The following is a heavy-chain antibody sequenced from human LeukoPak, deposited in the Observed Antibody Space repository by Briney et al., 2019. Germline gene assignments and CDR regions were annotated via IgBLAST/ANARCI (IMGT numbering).Heavy chain of an antibody. CDR3: AKHRFESGGYHSTD. J-gene: IGHJ4*02. Sequence: TGGSLRLSCAASGFTFSSYAMSWVRQAPGKGLEWVSAISDSGGSTYYADSVKGRFTISRDNSKNTLYLQMNSLRDEDTAVYYCAKHRFESGGYHSTDWGQGTLVTVSS. CDR2: ISDSGGST. D-gene: IGHD3-22*01. CDR1: GFTFSSYA. V-gene: IGHV3-23*01.